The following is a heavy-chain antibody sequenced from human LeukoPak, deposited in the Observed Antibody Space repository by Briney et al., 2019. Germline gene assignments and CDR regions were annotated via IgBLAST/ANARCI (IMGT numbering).Heavy chain of an antibody. Sequence: GRSLRLSCAASGFTLGGYTMHWVRQAPGKGLEWVSGISWNSGSIGYADSVKGRFTISRDNAQNSLYLQMNNLRTEDTAFYYCAKDMAYGGNSIDYWGQGTLVTVSS. CDR3: AKDMAYGGNSIDY. CDR1: GFTLGGYT. CDR2: ISWNSGSI. V-gene: IGHV3-9*01. J-gene: IGHJ4*02. D-gene: IGHD4-23*01.